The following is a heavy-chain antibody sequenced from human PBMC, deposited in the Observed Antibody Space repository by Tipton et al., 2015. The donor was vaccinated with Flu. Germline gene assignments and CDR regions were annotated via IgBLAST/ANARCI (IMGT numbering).Heavy chain of an antibody. CDR1: GFSLSTSGMC. V-gene: IGHV2-70*11. CDR3: ARLPTRYYYDSSGYYDDAFDI. J-gene: IGHJ3*02. D-gene: IGHD3-22*01. CDR2: IDWDDDK. Sequence: LVKPTQTLTLTCTFSGFSLSTSGMCVSWIRQPPGKALEWLARIDWDDDKYYSTSLKTRLTISKDTSKNQVVLIMTNMDPVDTATYYCARLPTRYYYDSSGYYDDAFDIWGQGTMVTVSS.